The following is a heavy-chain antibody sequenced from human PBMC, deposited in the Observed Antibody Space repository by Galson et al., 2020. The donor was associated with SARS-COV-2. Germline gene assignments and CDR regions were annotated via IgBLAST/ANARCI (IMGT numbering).Heavy chain of an antibody. Sequence: SETLSLTCTVSGGSISSYYWSWIRQPPGKGLEWIGYIYYSGSTNYNPSLKSRVTISVDTSKNQFALKLSSVTAADTAVYYCARDRRGESIYYYYYYGMDVWGQGTTVTVSS. D-gene: IGHD2-21*01. CDR2: IYYSGST. CDR1: GGSISSYY. V-gene: IGHV4-59*01. J-gene: IGHJ6*02. CDR3: ARDRRGESIYYYYYYGMDV.